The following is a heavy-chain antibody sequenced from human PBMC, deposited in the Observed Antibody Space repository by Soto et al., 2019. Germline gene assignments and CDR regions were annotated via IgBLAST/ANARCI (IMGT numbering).Heavy chain of an antibody. V-gene: IGHV3-7*03. D-gene: IGHD3-16*01. CDR1: GFTFTTYW. Sequence: EVQLVESGGGLVQPGGSRRLSCAASGFTFTTYWVGWVRQAPGKGLEWVASINPDGMGKYYVDSVKGRFTISRDKSKNTLYLQMNSLRAEDTAMYYCARSWGYLDYWGQGTLVTVSS. J-gene: IGHJ4*02. CDR2: INPDGMGK. CDR3: ARSWGYLDY.